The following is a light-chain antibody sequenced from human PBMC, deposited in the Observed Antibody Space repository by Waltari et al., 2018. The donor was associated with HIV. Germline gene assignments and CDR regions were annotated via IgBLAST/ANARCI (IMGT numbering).Light chain of an antibody. V-gene: IGLV3-25*03. CDR1: SLSKQY. CDR2: KDN. CDR3: QSSDTSGTSVI. J-gene: IGLJ2*01. Sequence: SSDLTQPPSVSVSPGQTATITCSGDSLSKQYTSWYKQRPGKAPVLLISKDNKRPSGSPEGFAGSTSGTTVTLAISRVQPDDEADYYCQSSDTSGTSVIFGGGTELTVL.